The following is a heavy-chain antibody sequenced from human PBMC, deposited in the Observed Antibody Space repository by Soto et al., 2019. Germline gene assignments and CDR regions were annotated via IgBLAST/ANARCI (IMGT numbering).Heavy chain of an antibody. V-gene: IGHV3-33*01. D-gene: IGHD3-22*01. CDR2: IWYDGSNK. CDR1: GFTFSSYG. CDR3: ARDNYYDSSGYLAGFNY. J-gene: IGHJ4*02. Sequence: GGSLRLSCAASGFTFSSYGMHWVRQAPGKGLEWVAVIWYDGSNKYYADSVKGRFTISRDNSKNTLYLQMNSLRAEDTAVYYCARDNYYDSSGYLAGFNYWGQGTLVTVYS.